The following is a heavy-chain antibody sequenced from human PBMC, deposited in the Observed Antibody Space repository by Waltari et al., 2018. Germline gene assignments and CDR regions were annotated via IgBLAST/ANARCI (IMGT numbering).Heavy chain of an antibody. CDR1: GFTFSSCA. CDR3: AEAGLYVRDYYYDYSMGV. CDR2: ISGSGAAI. V-gene: IGHV3-23*01. D-gene: IGHD3-16*01. Sequence: EVQLLESGGGLVQPGGSLRLSCAASGFTFSSCAMSWVRRAPGKGLEWVSSISGSGAAIYYADAVKGRFTISRDNSKNTLYLQMISLRAEDTAVYYCAEAGLYVRDYYYDYSMGVWGQGTTVTVSS. J-gene: IGHJ6*02.